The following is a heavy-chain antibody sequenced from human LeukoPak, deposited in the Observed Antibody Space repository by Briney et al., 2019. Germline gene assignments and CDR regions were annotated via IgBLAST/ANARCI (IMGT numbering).Heavy chain of an antibody. CDR1: GLSIGDYT. J-gene: IGHJ4*02. D-gene: IGHD3-16*01. CDR3: AKDIGLKRGYYFDY. V-gene: IGHV3-43*01. CDR2: ISRNGVAT. Sequence: GGSLRLSCEASGLSIGDYTMHWVRQVPGKGLEWVSLISRNGVATKYADSVRGRFIVSRDNSKNSLYLQMNSLSTEDTALYYCAKDIGLKRGYYFDYWGQGTLVTVSS.